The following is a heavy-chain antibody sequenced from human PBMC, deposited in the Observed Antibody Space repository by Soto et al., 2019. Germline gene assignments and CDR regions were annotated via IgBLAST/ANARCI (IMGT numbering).Heavy chain of an antibody. J-gene: IGHJ4*02. CDR3: AKDRGGERAPIDY. CDR2: ISYDGSNK. D-gene: IGHD3-16*01. CDR1: GFTFSSYG. V-gene: IGHV3-30*18. Sequence: QVQLVESGGGVVQPGRSLRLSCAASGFTFSSYGMHWVRQAPGKGLEWVAVISYDGSNKYYADSVKGRFTISRDNSKNTLYLQMNSLRAEDTAVYYCAKDRGGERAPIDYWGQGTLVTVSS.